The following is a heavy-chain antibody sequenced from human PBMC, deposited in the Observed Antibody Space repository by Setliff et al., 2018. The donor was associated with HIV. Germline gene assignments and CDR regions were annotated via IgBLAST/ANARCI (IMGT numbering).Heavy chain of an antibody. V-gene: IGHV4-61*02. CDR2: IYTSGST. CDR3: ARGVNSGTYWGYYYYMDV. J-gene: IGHJ6*03. CDR1: GGSISSGSYY. Sequence: SETLSLTCTVSGGSISSGSYYWSWIRQPAGKGLEWIGLIYTSGSTNYNPSLKSRVIISVDTSKNQFSLRLSSVTAADTAIYYCARGVNSGTYWGYYYYMDVWGKGTTVTVSS. D-gene: IGHD1-26*01.